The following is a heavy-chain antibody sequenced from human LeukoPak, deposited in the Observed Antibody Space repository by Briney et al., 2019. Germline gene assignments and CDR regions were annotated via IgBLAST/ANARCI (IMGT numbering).Heavy chain of an antibody. CDR1: GFTFSSYA. CDR3: AAPDDSSGPTADY. V-gene: IGHV3-30*04. CDR2: ISYDGSNK. J-gene: IGHJ4*02. Sequence: GGSLRLSCAASGFTFSSYAMHWVRQAPGKGLEWVAVISYDGSNKYYADSVKGRFTISRDNSKNTLYLQMNSLRAEDTAVYYCAAPDDSSGPTADYWGQGTLVTVSS. D-gene: IGHD3-22*01.